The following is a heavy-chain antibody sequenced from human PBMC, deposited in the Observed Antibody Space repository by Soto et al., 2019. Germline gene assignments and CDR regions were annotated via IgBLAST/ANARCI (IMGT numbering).Heavy chain of an antibody. CDR2: IIPILGIA. CDR1: GGTFSSYT. D-gene: IGHD6-13*01. V-gene: IGHV1-69*08. Sequence: QVQLVQSGAEVKKPGSSVKVSCKASGGTFSSYTISWVRQAPGQGLEWMGRIIPILGIANYAQKFQGRVKITADKSTSTAYLELSSLRSEDTAVYYCARDAGNSGWGYGIDVWGQGTTVTVSS. J-gene: IGHJ6*02. CDR3: ARDAGNSGWGYGIDV.